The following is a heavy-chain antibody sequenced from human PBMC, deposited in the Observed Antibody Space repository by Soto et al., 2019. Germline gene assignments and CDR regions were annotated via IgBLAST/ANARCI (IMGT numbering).Heavy chain of an antibody. Sequence: GGSLRLSCEASGFIFPDAWMSWVRQGPGKGLEWVARIKSQTDGGATDYAAAVKGRFTISRDDSKNTVYLQMDSLKSDDTAVYYCVTDPIKLWPYDYWGQGTLVTVSS. CDR1: GFIFPDAW. V-gene: IGHV3-15*01. CDR3: VTDPIKLWPYDY. J-gene: IGHJ4*02. CDR2: IKSQTDGGAT. D-gene: IGHD2-21*01.